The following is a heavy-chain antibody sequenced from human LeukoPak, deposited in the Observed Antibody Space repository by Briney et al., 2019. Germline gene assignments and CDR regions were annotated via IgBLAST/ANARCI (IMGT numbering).Heavy chain of an antibody. D-gene: IGHD3-22*01. CDR3: ARGVSSSDYSQHNWFDP. CDR1: GGSISSSSYY. Sequence: PSETLSLTCTVSGGSISSSSYYWGWIRQPPGKGLEWVGSIYYSGSTYYNPSLKSRVTISVDRSKNQFSLKLSSVTAADTAVYYCARGVSSSDYSQHNWFDPWGQGTLVTVSS. CDR2: IYYSGST. V-gene: IGHV4-39*07. J-gene: IGHJ5*02.